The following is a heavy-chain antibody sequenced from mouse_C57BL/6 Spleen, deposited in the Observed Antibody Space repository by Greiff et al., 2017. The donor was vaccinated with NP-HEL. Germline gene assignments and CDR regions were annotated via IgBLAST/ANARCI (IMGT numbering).Heavy chain of an antibody. V-gene: IGHV2-2*01. CDR2: IWSGGST. D-gene: IGHD1-1*01. Sequence: VQLVESGPGLVQPSQSLSITCTVSGFSLTSYGVHWVRQSPGKGLEWLGVIWSGGSTYYNAAFISRLSISKDNSKSQVFFKMNSLQADDTAIYYCARGDYYGSSHWYFDVWGTGTTVTVSS. J-gene: IGHJ1*03. CDR1: GFSLTSYG. CDR3: ARGDYYGSSHWYFDV.